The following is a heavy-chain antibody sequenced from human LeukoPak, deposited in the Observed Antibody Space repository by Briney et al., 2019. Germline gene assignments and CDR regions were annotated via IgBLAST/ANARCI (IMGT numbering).Heavy chain of an antibody. Sequence: GGSLRLSCAASGFTVSSNHMTWVRQAPGKGQEWISVIYSGGSTYYADSVKGRFTISRDNSKNTLYLQMNSLRAEDTAVYYCASTLGFYGPYALDYWGQGTLVSVSS. CDR2: IYSGGST. V-gene: IGHV3-53*01. J-gene: IGHJ4*02. D-gene: IGHD3-16*01. CDR1: GFTVSSNH. CDR3: ASTLGFYGPYALDY.